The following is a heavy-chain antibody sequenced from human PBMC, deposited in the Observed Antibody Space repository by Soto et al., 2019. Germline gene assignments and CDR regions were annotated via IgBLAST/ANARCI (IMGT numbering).Heavy chain of an antibody. Sequence: ASVKVSCKASGYTFTGYYMHWVRQAPGQGLEWMGWINPNSGGTNYAQKFQGRVTMTRDTSISTAYVELSRLRSDDTAVYYCATDLRTPGQLWFYYHYCMDVSGKGTTVTVSS. CDR3: ATDLRTPGQLWFYYHYCMDV. V-gene: IGHV1-2*02. CDR2: INPNSGGT. J-gene: IGHJ6*04. CDR1: GYTFTGYY. D-gene: IGHD5-18*01.